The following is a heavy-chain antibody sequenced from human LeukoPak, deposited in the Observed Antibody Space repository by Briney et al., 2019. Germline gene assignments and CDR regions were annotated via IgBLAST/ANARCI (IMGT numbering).Heavy chain of an antibody. CDR2: IRYDGSNK. CDR3: AKDKGTYYDILTGFTEYYFDY. D-gene: IGHD3-9*01. J-gene: IGHJ4*02. Sequence: GGSLRLSCAASGFTFSSYGMHWVRQAPGKGLEWVAFIRYDGSNKYYADSVKGRFTFSRDNSKNTLYLQMNSLRAEDTAVYYCAKDKGTYYDILTGFTEYYFDYWGQGTLVTVSS. V-gene: IGHV3-30*02. CDR1: GFTFSSYG.